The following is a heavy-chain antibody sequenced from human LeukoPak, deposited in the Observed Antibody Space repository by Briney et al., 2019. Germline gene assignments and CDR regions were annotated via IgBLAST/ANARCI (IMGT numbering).Heavy chain of an antibody. V-gene: IGHV4-59*01. J-gene: IGHJ4*02. CDR3: ARGGAQWLPPVPDFDY. D-gene: IGHD6-19*01. Sequence: PSETLSLTCTVSGASISSYYWSWIRQPPGKGLECIGYIHYSGRTNYNPSLKSRVTISVDTSKNQFSLKLSSVTAADTAVYYCARGGAQWLPPVPDFDYWGQGTLVTVSS. CDR1: GASISSYY. CDR2: IHYSGRT.